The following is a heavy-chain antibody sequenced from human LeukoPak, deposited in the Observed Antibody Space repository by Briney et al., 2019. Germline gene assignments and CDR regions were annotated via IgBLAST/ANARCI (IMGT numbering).Heavy chain of an antibody. CDR1: GYTFTSYG. CDR2: ISAYNGNT. Sequence: GASVKVSCKASGYTFTSYGISWVRQAPGQGLEWMGWISAYNGNTNYAQKLQGRVTMTTDTSTSTAYMELRSLRSDDTAVYYCARDRGTYYYYDMDVWGQGTTVTVSS. V-gene: IGHV1-18*01. CDR3: ARDRGTYYYYDMDV. J-gene: IGHJ6*02.